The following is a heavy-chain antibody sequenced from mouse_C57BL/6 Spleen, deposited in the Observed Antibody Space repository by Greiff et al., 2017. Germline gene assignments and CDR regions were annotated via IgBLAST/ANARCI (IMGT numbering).Heavy chain of an antibody. J-gene: IGHJ3*01. D-gene: IGHD2-4*01. CDR2: IYPRSGNT. Sequence: QVQLKESGAELARPGASVKLSCKASGYTFTSYGISWVKQRPGQGLEWIGEIYPRSGNTYYNEKFKGKATLTADKSSSTAYMELRSLTSEDSAVYFWASARYDYAWFAYWGQGTLVTVSA. CDR1: GYTFTSYG. V-gene: IGHV1-81*01. CDR3: ASARYDYAWFAY.